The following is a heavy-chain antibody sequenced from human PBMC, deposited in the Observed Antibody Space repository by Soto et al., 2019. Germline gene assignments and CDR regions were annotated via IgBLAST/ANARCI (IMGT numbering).Heavy chain of an antibody. D-gene: IGHD3-22*01. CDR3: ARAGYYDSSGAYGY. Sequence: SVKVSCKASGGTFSSYAISWVRQAPGQGLEWMGGIIPIFGTANYAQKFQGRVTITRDTSASTAYMELSSLRSEDTAVYYCARAGYYDSSGAYGYWGEGTLVTVSS. J-gene: IGHJ4*02. CDR1: GGTFSSYA. CDR2: IIPIFGTA. V-gene: IGHV1-69*05.